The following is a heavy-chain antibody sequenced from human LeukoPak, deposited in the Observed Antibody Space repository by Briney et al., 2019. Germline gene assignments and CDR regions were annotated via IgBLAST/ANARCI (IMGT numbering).Heavy chain of an antibody. J-gene: IGHJ4*02. D-gene: IGHD1-7*01. CDR2: IWHDGSNK. CDR1: GFTFSSYG. CDR3: ARDGTGTTHTPLFDY. Sequence: GRSLRLSCAASGFTFSSYGMHWVRQTPGKGLEWVAVIWHDGSNKYCADSVKGRFTISRDNSKNMLYLEMNSLRAEDTAVYYCARDGTGTTHTPLFDYWGQGTLVTVTS. V-gene: IGHV3-33*01.